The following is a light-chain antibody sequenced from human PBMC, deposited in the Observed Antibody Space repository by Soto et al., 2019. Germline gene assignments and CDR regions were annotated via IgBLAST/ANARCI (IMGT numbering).Light chain of an antibody. V-gene: IGKV4-1*01. CDR1: QSVLYSSNNKNY. CDR3: QQYYSTPRR. CDR2: WAS. J-gene: IGKJ1*01. Sequence: DIVMTQSPDSLAVSLGERATINCKSSQSVLYSSNNKNYLAWYQQKPGQPPKLHIYWASTRESGVPDRFSGSGSGTDFTLTISSLQAEDVAVYYCQQYYSTPRRFGQGTKVEIK.